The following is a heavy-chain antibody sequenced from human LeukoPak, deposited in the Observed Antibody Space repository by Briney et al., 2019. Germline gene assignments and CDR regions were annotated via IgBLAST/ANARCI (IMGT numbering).Heavy chain of an antibody. Sequence: PGGSLRLSCAASGFTFSSYEMNWVRQAPGKGLEWVSYISGSGSTIYYADSVKGRFTISRDNAKSSLYLQMNSLRAEDTAVYYCARDKKEGQWLAWGQGTLVTVSS. J-gene: IGHJ5*02. CDR1: GFTFSSYE. CDR3: ARDKKEGQWLA. D-gene: IGHD6-19*01. V-gene: IGHV3-48*03. CDR2: ISGSGSTI.